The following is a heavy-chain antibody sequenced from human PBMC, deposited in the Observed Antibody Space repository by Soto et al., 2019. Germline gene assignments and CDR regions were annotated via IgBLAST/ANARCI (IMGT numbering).Heavy chain of an antibody. CDR3: AASMIVLTDWFGP. Sequence: VGSLRLSCAASGFTFSSYSMSWVRQAPGKGLEWISAISGSGGTTYYAYSEKRRFTTSSANTKNTPHQQMTGMTAETTAEYYSAASMIVLTDWFGPWGQGTLVTGSS. J-gene: IGHJ5*01. CDR1: GFTFSSYS. V-gene: IGHV3-23*01. D-gene: IGHD3-22*01. CDR2: ISGSGGTT.